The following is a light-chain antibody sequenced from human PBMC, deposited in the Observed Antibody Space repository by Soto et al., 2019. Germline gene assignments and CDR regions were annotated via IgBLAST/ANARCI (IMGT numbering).Light chain of an antibody. CDR2: GAS. Sequence: EVVLTQSPGTLSFSLGERATLTCRAIQSVSSSYLAWFQQKPGQAPRLLIYGASSRATGIPDRFSGSGSGTDFTLNISRLEPEDFAVYYCQQYGNAPFTFGPGTKVEIK. J-gene: IGKJ3*01. V-gene: IGKV3-20*01. CDR3: QQYGNAPFT. CDR1: QSVSSSY.